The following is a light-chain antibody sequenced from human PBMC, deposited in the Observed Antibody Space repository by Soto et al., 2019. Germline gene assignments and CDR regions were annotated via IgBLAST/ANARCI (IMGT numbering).Light chain of an antibody. CDR3: AAWDDSLNGVV. Sequence: QSVLTQPPSASGTPGQRVTISCSGSSSNIGSNTVNWYQQLPGTAPKLLICTNNQRPSGVPDRFSGSKSGTSASLAISGLQSEGEADYYCAAWDDSLNGVVFGGGTKLTVL. J-gene: IGLJ2*01. CDR1: SSNIGSNT. CDR2: TNN. V-gene: IGLV1-44*01.